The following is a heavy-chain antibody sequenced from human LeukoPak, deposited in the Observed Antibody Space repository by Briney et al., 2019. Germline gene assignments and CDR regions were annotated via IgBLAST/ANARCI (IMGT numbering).Heavy chain of an antibody. CDR2: INPNSGGT. V-gene: IGHV1-2*02. Sequence: ASVKVSCKASGYTFTGYYMHRVRQAPGQGLEWMGWINPNSGGTNYAQKFQGRVTMTRDTSISTAYMELSRLRSDDTAVYYCARDYCSGGSCYYGMDVWGQGTTVTVSS. J-gene: IGHJ6*02. CDR1: GYTFTGYY. CDR3: ARDYCSGGSCYYGMDV. D-gene: IGHD2-15*01.